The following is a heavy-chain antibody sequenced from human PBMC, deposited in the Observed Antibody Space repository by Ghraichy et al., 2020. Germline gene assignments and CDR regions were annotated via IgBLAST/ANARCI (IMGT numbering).Heavy chain of an antibody. J-gene: IGHJ4*02. CDR1: GFSFSTAW. D-gene: IGHD3-10*01. Sequence: GESLNISCATSGFSFSTAWMSWVRQAPGKGLEWVGRLKSNNDGGTADYAAAVKGRFTMSRDDSRNTLYLHLNSLKTEDTAVYYCNTVGDWHGSGYRGQGTPVTVFS. CDR3: NTVGDWHGSGY. V-gene: IGHV3-15*01. CDR2: LKSNNDGGTA.